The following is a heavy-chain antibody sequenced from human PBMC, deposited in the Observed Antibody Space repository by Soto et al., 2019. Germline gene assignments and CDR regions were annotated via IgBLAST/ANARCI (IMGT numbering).Heavy chain of an antibody. D-gene: IGHD6-13*01. CDR1: GGSISSSSYY. CDR3: ERRGRVAAAIWGD. J-gene: IGHJ4*01. V-gene: IGHV4-39*01. Sequence: PSETLSLTCTVSGGSISSSSYYWGWIRQPPGKGLEWIGSIYYSGSTYYNPSLKSRVTISVDTSKNQFSLKLSSVTAADTAVYVCERRGRVAAAIWGDWAHGTLVTV. CDR2: IYYSGST.